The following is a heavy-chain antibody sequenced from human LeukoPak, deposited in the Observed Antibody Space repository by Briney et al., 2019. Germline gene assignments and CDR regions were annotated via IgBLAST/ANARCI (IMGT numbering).Heavy chain of an antibody. CDR3: AGHYDILTALSCFDY. Sequence: KPSETLSLTCTVSGGSISSSSYYWGWIRQPPGKGLEWIGSIYYSGSTYYNPSLKSRVTISVDTPKNQFSLKLSSVTAADTAVYYCAGHYDILTALSCFDYWGQGTLVTVSS. CDR2: IYYSGST. J-gene: IGHJ4*02. CDR1: GGSISSSSYY. D-gene: IGHD3-9*01. V-gene: IGHV4-39*01.